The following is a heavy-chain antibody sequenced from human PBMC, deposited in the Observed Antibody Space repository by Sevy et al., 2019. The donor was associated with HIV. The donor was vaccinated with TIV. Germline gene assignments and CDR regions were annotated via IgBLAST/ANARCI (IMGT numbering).Heavy chain of an antibody. CDR2: ISNDGSNK. J-gene: IGHJ6*01. CDR3: ARGGRFGSGSSGYYYGMDV. Sequence: GGSLRLSCAASGFTFSSFAMHWVRQAPGKGLEWVALISNDGSNKYYADSVKGRFTISRANSKNTLSLQMNSLRADDTTVYYCARGGRFGSGSSGYYYGMDVWGQGTTVTVSS. V-gene: IGHV3-30-3*01. CDR1: GFTFSSFA. D-gene: IGHD3-10*01.